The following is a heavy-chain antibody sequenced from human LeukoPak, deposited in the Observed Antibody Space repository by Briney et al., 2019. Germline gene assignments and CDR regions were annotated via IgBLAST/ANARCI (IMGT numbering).Heavy chain of an antibody. V-gene: IGHV4-4*07. CDR2: IYTSGST. D-gene: IGHD6-6*01. J-gene: IGHJ5*02. CDR3: AREGAPRLPGFGRFDP. CDR1: GGSITTYY. Sequence: SETLSLTCTVSGGSITTYYWSWIRQPAGKGLEWIGRIYTSGSTNYNPSLKSRVTISVDTSKNQFSLKLSSVTAADTAVYYCAREGAPRLPGFGRFDPWGQGTLVTVSS.